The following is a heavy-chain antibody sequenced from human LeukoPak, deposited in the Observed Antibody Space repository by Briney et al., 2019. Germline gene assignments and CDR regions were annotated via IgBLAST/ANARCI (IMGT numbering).Heavy chain of an antibody. CDR2: IYYSGST. CDR1: GGSISSYY. V-gene: IGHV4-59*01. D-gene: IGHD4-17*01. J-gene: IGHJ4*02. Sequence: SETLSLTCTVSGGSISSYYWSWIRQPPGKGLEWIGYIYYSGSTNYNSSLKSRVTISVDTSKNQFSLKLSSVTAADTAVYYCAREGATVTTKPFDYWGQGTLVTVSS. CDR3: AREGATVTTKPFDY.